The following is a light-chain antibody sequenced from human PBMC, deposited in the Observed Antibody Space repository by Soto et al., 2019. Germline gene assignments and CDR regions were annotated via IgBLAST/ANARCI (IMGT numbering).Light chain of an antibody. J-gene: IGKJ1*01. CDR1: QSVSSSY. Sequence: EIVLTQSPGTLSLFPGERATLSCRASQSVSSSYLAWYQQKPGQAPRLLIYGTSSRATGIPDRFSGSGSGTDFTLTISRLEPEDFAVYYCQHYGSSPMTFGQGTKVEIK. CDR2: GTS. V-gene: IGKV3-20*01. CDR3: QHYGSSPMT.